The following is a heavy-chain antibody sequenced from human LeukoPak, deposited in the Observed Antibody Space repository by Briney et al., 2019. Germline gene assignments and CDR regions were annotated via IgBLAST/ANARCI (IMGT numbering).Heavy chain of an antibody. CDR1: GYTFSSCA. J-gene: IGHJ4*02. Sequence: ASVKVSCKASGYTFSSCAINWVRQAPGQGLEYMGWIDTKTGNPTYAQGFTGRFVYSLDTSVSTAYLQISSLKAEDTAVYYCAIHPSDSSGYFSYWGQGALVTVSS. CDR2: IDTKTGNP. V-gene: IGHV7-4-1*02. CDR3: AIHPSDSSGYFSY. D-gene: IGHD3-22*01.